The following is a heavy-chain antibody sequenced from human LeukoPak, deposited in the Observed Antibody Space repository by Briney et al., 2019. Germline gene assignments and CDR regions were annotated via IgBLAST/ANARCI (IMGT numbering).Heavy chain of an antibody. CDR2: INAGGSST. J-gene: IGHJ4*02. D-gene: IGHD3-16*01. CDR1: GFTFSSYG. Sequence: GGSLRLSCAASGFTFSSYGISWVRQAPGKGLEWASHINAGGSSTYYTGSVKGRFTISRDNSKNTVYLQMNSLRAEDTALYYCAKIVWNTYVYFDYWGQGTLVTVPS. CDR3: AKIVWNTYVYFDY. V-gene: IGHV3-23*01.